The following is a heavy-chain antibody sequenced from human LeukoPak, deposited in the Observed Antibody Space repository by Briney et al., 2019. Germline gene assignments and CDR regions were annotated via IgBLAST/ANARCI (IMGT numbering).Heavy chain of an antibody. V-gene: IGHV3-23*01. J-gene: IGHJ3*01. Sequence: GGSLRLSCAASGFNFGTYAMTWVRQRPGTGLEWVSAISTSSVNTKYADPVKGRFIIFRDNSKNTLYLQMNSLRAEDTAIYYCAKDPNGDYIGAFDDWGQGTMVTVSS. CDR3: AKDPNGDYIGAFDD. D-gene: IGHD2-8*01. CDR1: GFNFGTYA. CDR2: ISTSSVNT.